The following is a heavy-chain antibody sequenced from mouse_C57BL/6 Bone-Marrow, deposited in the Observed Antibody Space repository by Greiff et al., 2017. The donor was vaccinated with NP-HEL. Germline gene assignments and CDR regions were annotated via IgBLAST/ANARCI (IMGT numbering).Heavy chain of an antibody. CDR2: IDPSDSYT. CDR1: GYTFTSYW. CDR3: AREGDSLFAY. Sequence: VKLQESGAELVMPGASVKLSCKASGYTFTSYWMHWVKQRPGQGLEWIGEIDPSDSYTNYNQKFKGKSTLTVDKSSSTAYMQLSSLTSEDSAVYYCAREGDSLFAYWGQGTLVTVSA. V-gene: IGHV1-69*01. D-gene: IGHD3-3*01. J-gene: IGHJ3*01.